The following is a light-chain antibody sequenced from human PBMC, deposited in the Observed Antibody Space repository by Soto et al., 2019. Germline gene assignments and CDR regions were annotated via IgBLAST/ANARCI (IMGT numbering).Light chain of an antibody. CDR3: LQHNSYSP. J-gene: IGKJ2*01. CDR2: AAS. Sequence: DIQMTQSPSSLSASVGDRVTITCRASQGISNDFGWYQQKPGKAPARLLYAASSLQSGGPSRSGGGGSGNEFTLTSSSQQPEDVASYYCLQHNSYSPFGQGTKLEIK. V-gene: IGKV1-17*01. CDR1: QGISND.